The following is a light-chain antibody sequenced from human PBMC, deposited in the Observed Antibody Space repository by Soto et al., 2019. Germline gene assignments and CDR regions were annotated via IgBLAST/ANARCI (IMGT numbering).Light chain of an antibody. CDR1: QSLFYSSNNKNF. Sequence: DIVMTQSPESLAVSLGERATINCKSSQSLFYSSNNKNFLAWYQQKPGQPPKLLIYWASTRESGVPDRFSGSGSGTDFTLTISSLQAEDVAVYYCQEYYGTPPWTFGQGTKVEIK. CDR2: WAS. J-gene: IGKJ1*01. CDR3: QEYYGTPPWT. V-gene: IGKV4-1*01.